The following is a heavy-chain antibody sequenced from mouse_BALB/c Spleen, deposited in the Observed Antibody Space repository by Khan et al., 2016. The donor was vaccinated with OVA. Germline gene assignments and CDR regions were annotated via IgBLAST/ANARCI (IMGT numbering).Heavy chain of an antibody. CDR1: GYAFTTYN. CDR3: ARSSDGYYPLAD. J-gene: IGHJ3*01. Sequence: VQLKESGPELVRPGASVKVSCKASGYAFTTYNIYWVKQSHGKSLEWIGYIDPYNGGTNYNQNFKDKATLTVDKSSSAAYMHLDSLTSEDSAVYVWARSSDGYYPLADWGQGTLVTVSA. CDR2: IDPYNGGT. V-gene: IGHV1S135*01. D-gene: IGHD2-3*01.